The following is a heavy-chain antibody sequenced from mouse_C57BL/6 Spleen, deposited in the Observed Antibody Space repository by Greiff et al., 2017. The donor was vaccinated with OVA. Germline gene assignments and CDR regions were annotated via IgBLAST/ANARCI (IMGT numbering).Heavy chain of an antibody. Sequence: EVKLMESGPGLVKPSQSLSLTCSVTGYSITSGYYWNWIRQFPGNQLEWLGYISYDGSNNYNPYLKNRISITRDTSKNQSFLKLNSVTNENTATYYCARGAPYAMDYWGQGTSVTVSS. V-gene: IGHV3-6*01. CDR3: ARGAPYAMDY. CDR1: GYSITSGYY. J-gene: IGHJ4*01. CDR2: ISYDGSN.